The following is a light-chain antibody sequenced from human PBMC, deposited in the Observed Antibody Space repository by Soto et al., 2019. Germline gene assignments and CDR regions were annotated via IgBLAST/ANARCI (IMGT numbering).Light chain of an antibody. CDR2: DAS. V-gene: IGKV3-11*01. CDR1: QTVRY. CDR3: QQYNNGPGFT. Sequence: EIVLTQSPATLSLSPGERATLSCRASQTVRYLAWYQQKPGQAPRLLIYDASNRAAGIPARFSGSGSGTDFTLIISTREPEDFAVYSCQQYNNGPGFTFGPGTKVDIK. J-gene: IGKJ3*01.